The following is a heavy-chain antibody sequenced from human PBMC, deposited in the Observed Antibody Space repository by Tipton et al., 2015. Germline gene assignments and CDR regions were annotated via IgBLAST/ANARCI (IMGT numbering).Heavy chain of an antibody. V-gene: IGHV4-31*03. D-gene: IGHD4-17*01. Sequence: TLSLTCTVSGGSISGGGYSWSWIRQHPGKGLEWIGDISYSGNTNYNPSLKSRLTISVDTSKNQFSLRLTSVSAADAAVYFCARDRPVTVSLIDLTVYYGIDVWGQGTTVSVSS. CDR3: ARDRPVTVSLIDLTVYYGIDV. CDR1: GGSISGGGYS. J-gene: IGHJ6*02. CDR2: ISYSGNT.